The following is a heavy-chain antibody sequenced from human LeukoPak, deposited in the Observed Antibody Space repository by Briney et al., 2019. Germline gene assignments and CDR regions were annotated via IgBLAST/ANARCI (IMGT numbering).Heavy chain of an antibody. D-gene: IGHD1-26*01. V-gene: IGHV4-59*01. CDR1: DGSINSYY. J-gene: IGHJ6*02. Sequence: SETLSLTCSVSDGSINSYYWNWIRRPPGKGLEWIGYIYYNENTNYSPSLKSRVTMSVDTSKNLFSLKVSSVTAADTAVYYCARGRSSYYCMDVWGQGTTVTVSS. CDR3: ARGRSSYYCMDV. CDR2: IYYNENT.